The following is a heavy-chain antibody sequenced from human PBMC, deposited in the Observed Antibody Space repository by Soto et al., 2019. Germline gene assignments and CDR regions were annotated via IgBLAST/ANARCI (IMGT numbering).Heavy chain of an antibody. CDR1: GYNFTTFC. CDR2: IYPGDSET. J-gene: IGHJ4*02. CDR3: ARLGFPGAIYFDS. V-gene: IGHV5-51*01. Sequence: GESLKISGKGSGYNFTTFCIGWVRQMPCKGLEWMGIIYPGDSETKYSPDFEGQVTISADRSTNTAYLQWRSLRASDTAMYYCARLGFPGAIYFDSWGLGTMVTVYS.